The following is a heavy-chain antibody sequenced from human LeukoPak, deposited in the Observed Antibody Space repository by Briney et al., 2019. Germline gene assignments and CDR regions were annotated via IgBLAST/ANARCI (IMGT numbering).Heavy chain of an antibody. D-gene: IGHD2-15*01. Sequence: GGPLRLSCAASGFTFSSYSMNWVRQAPGKGLEWVSAISGSGGSTYYADSVKGRFTISRDNSKNTLYLQMNSLRAEDTGVYYCAKDIIVVVVAANLGGDYWGQGTLVTVSS. CDR3: AKDIIVVVVAANLGGDY. CDR2: ISGSGGST. CDR1: GFTFSSYS. V-gene: IGHV3-23*01. J-gene: IGHJ4*02.